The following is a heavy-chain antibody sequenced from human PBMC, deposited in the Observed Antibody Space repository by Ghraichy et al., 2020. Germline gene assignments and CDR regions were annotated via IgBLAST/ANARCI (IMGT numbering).Heavy chain of an antibody. J-gene: IGHJ4*02. V-gene: IGHV3-23*01. CDR1: GFTFSSYA. CDR2: ISGSGGST. Sequence: GGSLRLSCAASGFTFSSYAMSWVRQAPGKGLEWVSAISGSGGSTYYADSVKGRFTISRDNSKNTLYLQMNSLRAEDTAVYYCAKANSSSSTRPRYFDYWGQGTLVTVSS. D-gene: IGHD6-6*01. CDR3: AKANSSSSTRPRYFDY.